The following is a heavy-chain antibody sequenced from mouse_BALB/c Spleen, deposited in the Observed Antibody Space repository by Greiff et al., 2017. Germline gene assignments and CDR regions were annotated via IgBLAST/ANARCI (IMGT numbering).Heavy chain of an antibody. V-gene: IGHV1S29*02. D-gene: IGHD2-14*01. CDR2: IYPYNGGT. Sequence: EVKLMESGPELVKPGASVKISCKASGYTFTDYNMHWVKQSHGKSLEWIGYIYPYNGGTGYNQKFKSKATLTVDNSSSTAYMELRSLTSEDSAVYYCARSNRYGAWFAYWGQGTLVTVSA. CDR1: GYTFTDYN. J-gene: IGHJ3*01. CDR3: ARSNRYGAWFAY.